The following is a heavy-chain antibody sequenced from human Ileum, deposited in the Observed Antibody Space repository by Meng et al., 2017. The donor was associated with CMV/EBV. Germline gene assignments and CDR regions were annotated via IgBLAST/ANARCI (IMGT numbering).Heavy chain of an antibody. CDR1: GYTFTSYY. J-gene: IGHJ6*02. D-gene: IGHD2-2*01. V-gene: IGHV1-46*01. CDR3: ARRGSSTTSYYYAMDV. Sequence: VKVSCKASGYTFTSYYIHWLRQAPGQGLEWMGIINPSGGSTSYAQKFQDRVTMTRDTSTSTVYMELSSLRSEDTAVYYCARRGSSTTSYYYAMDVWGQGTTVTVSS. CDR2: INPSGGST.